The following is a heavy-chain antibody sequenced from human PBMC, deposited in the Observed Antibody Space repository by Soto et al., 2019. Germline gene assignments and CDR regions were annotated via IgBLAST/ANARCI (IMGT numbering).Heavy chain of an antibody. Sequence: EVLLLASGGGLVQPGGSLRLSCAASGFSFSSHAMNWVRQAPGKGLEWVYGISGSVGSTYYADSVKGRFTICGDNSENTLFLQVNRGRVEDTAVDYGAKLLVGPAVGDDAFEIWGQGTMVTVSS. D-gene: IGHD3-3*01. CDR3: AKLLVGPAVGDDAFEI. CDR2: ISGSVGST. J-gene: IGHJ3*02. V-gene: IGHV3-23*01. CDR1: GFSFSSHA.